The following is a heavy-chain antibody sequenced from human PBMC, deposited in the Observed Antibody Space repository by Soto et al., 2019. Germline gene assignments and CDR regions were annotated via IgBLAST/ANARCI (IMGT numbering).Heavy chain of an antibody. D-gene: IGHD5-18*01. CDR1: GYILTGYS. CDR2: IDPNSGAT. V-gene: IGHV1-2*02. Sequence: QVYLVRSGAEVRRPGASVKVSCTAFGYILTGYSLHWVRQAPGQGLEWMGWIDPNSGATNSAEKFHGRVSMTRDTSISAAYLELSSLRSDDTAVYYCARGYGSSPNMELRFGMDVWGQGTTISVSS. J-gene: IGHJ6*02. CDR3: ARGYGSSPNMELRFGMDV.